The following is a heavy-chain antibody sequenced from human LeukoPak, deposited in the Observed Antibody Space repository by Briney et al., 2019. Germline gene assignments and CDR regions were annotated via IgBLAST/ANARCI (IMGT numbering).Heavy chain of an antibody. CDR2: IYSGGNT. Sequence: PGGSLRLSCAASGFTVSNNYMSWVRQAPGKGLEWVSVIYSGGNTYYADSVKGRFAISRDYSRNTVYLQMNSLRAEDTAVYYCARRYFDLWGRGTLVTVSS. CDR3: ARRYFDL. CDR1: GFTVSNNY. J-gene: IGHJ2*01. V-gene: IGHV3-53*01.